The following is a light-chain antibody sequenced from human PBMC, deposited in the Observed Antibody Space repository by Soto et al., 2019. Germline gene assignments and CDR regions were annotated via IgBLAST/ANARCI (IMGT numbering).Light chain of an antibody. CDR1: QSVSSY. Sequence: EIVLTQSPATLSLSPGERATLSCRASQSVSSYLAWYQQKPGPAPRLLVYDASNRAAGIPARFSGSGSGTDFTLTISSLEPEHFAVYYCQQRSNWPPGFTFGPGTKVDIK. V-gene: IGKV3-11*01. CDR3: QQRSNWPPGFT. CDR2: DAS. J-gene: IGKJ3*01.